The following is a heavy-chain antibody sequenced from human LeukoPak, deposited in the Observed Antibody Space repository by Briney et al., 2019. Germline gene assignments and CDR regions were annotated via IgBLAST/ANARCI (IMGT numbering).Heavy chain of an antibody. Sequence: PGDSLRLSCAVSEFTVDGNHMSWVHQAPGKGLEWVSVIYNDGRTYYADSVRDRFTISRDNSKNTLDLQLNRLRVEDTAVYYCASFSGNSLTRMWGQGAMVIVSS. D-gene: IGHD1-26*01. CDR3: ASFSGNSLTRM. V-gene: IGHV3-66*01. CDR2: IYNDGRT. J-gene: IGHJ3*01. CDR1: EFTVDGNH.